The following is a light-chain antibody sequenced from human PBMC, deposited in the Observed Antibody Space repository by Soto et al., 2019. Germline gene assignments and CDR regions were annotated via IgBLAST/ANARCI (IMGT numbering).Light chain of an antibody. V-gene: IGLV2-23*01. CDR2: EDS. J-gene: IGLJ7*01. CDR3: CSYAGSYTLV. Sequence: QSALTQPASVSGSTGQSITISCTGTSSDVGSYNLVSWYQQHPGKAPKLMIYEDSKRPSGVSNRFSGSKSGNTASLTISGLQAEDEADYYCCSYAGSYTLVFGGGTQLTFL. CDR1: SSDVGSYNL.